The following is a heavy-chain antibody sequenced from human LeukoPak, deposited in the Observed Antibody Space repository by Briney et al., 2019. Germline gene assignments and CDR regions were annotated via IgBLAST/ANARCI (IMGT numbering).Heavy chain of an antibody. D-gene: IGHD3-22*01. V-gene: IGHV3-30*04. Sequence: PGGSLRLSCAASGFTFSNYAMHWVRQAPGKGLEWVAVISYDGSNKYYADSVKGRFTISRDNSKSTLYLQMNSLRAEDTAVYYCARDIGYDSSGYYFDYWGQGTLVTVSS. CDR2: ISYDGSNK. CDR1: GFTFSNYA. CDR3: ARDIGYDSSGYYFDY. J-gene: IGHJ4*02.